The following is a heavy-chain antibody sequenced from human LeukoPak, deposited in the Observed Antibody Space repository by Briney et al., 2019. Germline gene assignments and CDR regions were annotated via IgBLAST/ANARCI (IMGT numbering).Heavy chain of an antibody. J-gene: IGHJ6*03. V-gene: IGHV4-39*01. Sequence: SETLSLTCTVSGGSISSSSYHWGWVRQPPGKGLEWIGSISYSGSTCYNTSLKSRVTVSVDTSKNQFSLKLSSVTAADRAVYYCARGYCSSTSCSGVGYMDVWGKGTTVTVSS. CDR3: ARGYCSSTSCSGVGYMDV. CDR1: GGSISSSSYH. D-gene: IGHD2-2*01. CDR2: ISYSGST.